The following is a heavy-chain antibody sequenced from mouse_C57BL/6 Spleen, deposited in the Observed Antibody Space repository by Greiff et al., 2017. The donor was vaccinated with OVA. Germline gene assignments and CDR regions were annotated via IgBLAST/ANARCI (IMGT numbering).Heavy chain of an antibody. J-gene: IGHJ2*01. V-gene: IGHV1-26*01. Sequence: EVQLQQSGPELVKPGASVKISCKASGYTFTDYYMNWVKQSHGKSLEWIGDINPNNGGTSYNQKFKGKATLTVDKSSSTAYMELRSLTSEDSAVYYCARSVHPGYFDYWGQGTTLTVSS. CDR3: ARSVHPGYFDY. CDR2: INPNNGGT. CDR1: GYTFTDYY.